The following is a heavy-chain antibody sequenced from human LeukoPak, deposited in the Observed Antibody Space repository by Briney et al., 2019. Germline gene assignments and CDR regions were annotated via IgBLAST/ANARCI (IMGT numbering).Heavy chain of an antibody. CDR1: GYTFTGYY. V-gene: IGHV1-2*02. J-gene: IGHJ2*01. D-gene: IGHD6-19*01. Sequence: GASVKVSCKASGYTFTGYYMHWVRQAPGQGLEWMGWINPNSGGTNYAQKFQGRVTMTRDTSISTAYMELSRLRSDDTAVYYCAREAVAGNWYSDLWGRGTLVTVSS. CDR3: AREAVAGNWYSDL. CDR2: INPNSGGT.